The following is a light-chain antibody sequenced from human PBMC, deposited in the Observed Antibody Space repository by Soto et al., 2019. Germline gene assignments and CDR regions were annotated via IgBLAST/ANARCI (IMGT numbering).Light chain of an antibody. V-gene: IGLV2-8*01. CDR3: SSYGGSHNRYV. J-gene: IGLJ1*01. Sequence: QSALTQPPSASGSPGQSVTISCTGTSSDVGGYNFVSWYQQHPGKVPKLIIYEVTKRPSGVPDRFSGSKSGNTASLTVSGLQAEDEADYYCSSYGGSHNRYVFGNWDQAHRP. CDR2: EVT. CDR1: SSDVGGYNF.